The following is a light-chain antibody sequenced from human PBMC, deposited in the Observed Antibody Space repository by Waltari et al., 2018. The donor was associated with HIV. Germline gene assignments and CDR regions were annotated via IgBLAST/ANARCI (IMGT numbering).Light chain of an antibody. CDR2: AAS. V-gene: IGKV1-17*01. CDR1: QGIRNH. Sequence: DIQMTQSPSSLSAPVGDRVTITCRASQGIRNHLAWYQQKPEKAPKRLIYAASSLQSGVPSRFSGSGSGTEFTLTISSLQPEDFVTYYCLQHNNYPFTFGPGTKVDIK. CDR3: LQHNNYPFT. J-gene: IGKJ3*01.